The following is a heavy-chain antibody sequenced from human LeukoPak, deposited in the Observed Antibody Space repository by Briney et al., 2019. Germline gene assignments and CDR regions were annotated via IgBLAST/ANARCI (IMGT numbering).Heavy chain of an antibody. V-gene: IGHV4-59*01. CDR3: ARVGTYYYGSGPSGWFNP. Sequence: SETPSLTCTVSGGSISSYYWSWIRQPPGKGLEWIGYIYYSGSTNYNPSLKSRVTISVDTSKNQFSLKLSSVTAADTAVYYCARVGTYYYGSGPSGWFNPWGQGTLVTVSS. J-gene: IGHJ5*02. CDR2: IYYSGST. D-gene: IGHD3-10*01. CDR1: GGSISSYY.